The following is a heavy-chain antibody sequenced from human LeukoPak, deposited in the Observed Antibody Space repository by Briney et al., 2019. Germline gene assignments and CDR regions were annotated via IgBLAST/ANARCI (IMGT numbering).Heavy chain of an antibody. D-gene: IGHD6-19*01. Sequence: GGSLRLSCAGSGFIFNNYAMHWVRQPPGKDLEWVSGISWSSGSIDYAGSVKGRFTISRDNAKNSLYLQMNSLRVEDTAFYYCAKDNRRHYTSGPNPDSLHWGQGALVTVSS. J-gene: IGHJ4*02. V-gene: IGHV3-9*01. CDR3: AKDNRRHYTSGPNPDSLH. CDR1: GFIFNNYA. CDR2: ISWSSGSI.